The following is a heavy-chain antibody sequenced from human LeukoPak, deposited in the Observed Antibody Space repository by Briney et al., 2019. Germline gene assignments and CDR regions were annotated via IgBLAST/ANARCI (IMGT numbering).Heavy chain of an antibody. Sequence: ASVKVSCKASGYTFTSYGISWVRQAPGQGLEWMGWISAYNGNTNYAQKFQGRITITADESTSTAYMELSSLRSEDTAVYYCARDPTSGSYEHDAFDIWGQGTMVTVSS. CDR2: ISAYNGNT. CDR1: GYTFTSYG. V-gene: IGHV1-18*01. D-gene: IGHD1-26*01. CDR3: ARDPTSGSYEHDAFDI. J-gene: IGHJ3*02.